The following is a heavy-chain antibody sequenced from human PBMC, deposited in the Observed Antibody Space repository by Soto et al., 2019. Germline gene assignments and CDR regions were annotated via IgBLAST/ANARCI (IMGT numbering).Heavy chain of an antibody. V-gene: IGHV3-74*01. Sequence: PWWSXRLGCASSGVMFMHEWINLFRQGPGKGLELIARIISGGSRVTYADSVEGRFTITRDNAKNMLFLEMHSLTVEDTDVYYCERERKSKGGLEVWGQGTTV. CDR1: GVMFMHEW. CDR3: ERERKSKGGLEV. CDR2: IISGGSRV. J-gene: IGHJ6*01.